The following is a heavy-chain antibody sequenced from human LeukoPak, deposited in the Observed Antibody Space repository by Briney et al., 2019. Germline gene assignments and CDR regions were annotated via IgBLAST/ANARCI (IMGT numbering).Heavy chain of an antibody. V-gene: IGHV3-23*01. J-gene: IGHJ3*02. CDR2: ISGPGGRT. D-gene: IGHD3-16*01. CDR3: AKKVGGVYAFDI. CDR1: GFTFSNYA. Sequence: PGGSLRLSCAASGFTFSNYAMNWVRQAPGKGLEWVSAISGPGGRTYYADSVQGRFTFSTDTSKNTLYLQMTSLRAEDTAVYYCAKKVGGVYAFDIWGQGTMVTVSS.